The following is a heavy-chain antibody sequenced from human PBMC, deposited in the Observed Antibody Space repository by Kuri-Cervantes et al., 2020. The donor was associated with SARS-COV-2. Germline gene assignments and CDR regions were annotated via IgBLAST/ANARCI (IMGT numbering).Heavy chain of an antibody. CDR3: ARRPYSSSWYAYFDY. CDR2: FDPEDGET. CDR1: GYTLTELS. Sequence: ASVKVSCKVSGYTLTELSMHWVRQAPGKGLEWMGGFDPEDGETIYAQKFQGRVTMTEDTSTDTAYMELSSLRSEDTAVYYCARRPYSSSWYAYFDYWGQGTLVTVSS. J-gene: IGHJ4*02. V-gene: IGHV1-24*01. D-gene: IGHD6-13*01.